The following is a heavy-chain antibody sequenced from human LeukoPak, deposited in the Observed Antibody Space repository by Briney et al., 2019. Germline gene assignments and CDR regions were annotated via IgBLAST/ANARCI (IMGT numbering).Heavy chain of an antibody. CDR1: GGSISSYY. D-gene: IGHD3-10*01. CDR3: ARVRGITMVRGVIIFADAFDI. J-gene: IGHJ3*02. Sequence: PSETLSLTCTVSGGSISSYYWSWIRQPAGKGLEWIGRIYNSGSTNYNPSLKSRVTMSVDTSKNQFSLKLSSVTAADTAVYYCARVRGITMVRGVIIFADAFDIGGEGTMVTVS. CDR2: IYNSGST. V-gene: IGHV4-4*07.